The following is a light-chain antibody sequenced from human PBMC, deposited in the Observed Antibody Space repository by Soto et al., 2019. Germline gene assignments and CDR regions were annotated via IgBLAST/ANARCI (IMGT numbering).Light chain of an antibody. CDR3: QYYDSFRT. CDR2: GAS. J-gene: IGKJ1*01. CDR1: QSVDSTY. Sequence: EIVLTQSPGTRSLSPGERGTLSCRASQSVDSTYLTWYQQKPGQAPRLLIYGASGRATGIPDRFSGSGSGTDFTLTISRLEPDDFAVYFCQYYDSFRTFGQGTKVDIK. V-gene: IGKV3-20*01.